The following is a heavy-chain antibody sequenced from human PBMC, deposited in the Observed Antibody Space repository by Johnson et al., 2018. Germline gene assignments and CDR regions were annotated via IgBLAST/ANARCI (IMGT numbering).Heavy chain of an antibody. V-gene: IGHV3-66*02. CDR1: GFTVSSNY. CDR2: IYTGGST. CDR3: ARGDNYVTGYFQH. D-gene: IGHD4/OR15-4a*01. Sequence: VQLVESGGGLVQPGGSLRLSCAASGFTVSSNYMSWVRQAPGKGMEWVSVIYTGGSTYYADSVKGRFTLSRDNSKNTLFLQMNSLRPEATAIDYCARGDNYVTGYFQHWGQGTLVTVSS. J-gene: IGHJ1*01.